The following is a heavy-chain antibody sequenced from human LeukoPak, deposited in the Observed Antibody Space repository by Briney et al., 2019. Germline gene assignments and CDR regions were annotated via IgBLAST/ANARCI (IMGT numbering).Heavy chain of an antibody. CDR2: IYHSGST. J-gene: IGHJ3*02. CDR3: ARPANDAFDI. Sequence: PSETPSLTCAVSGYSISSGYYWGWIRQPPGKGLEWIGSIYHSGSTYYNPSLKSRVTISVDTSKNQFSLKLSSVTAADTAVYYCARPANDAFDIWGQGTMVTVSS. CDR1: GYSISSGYY. V-gene: IGHV4-38-2*01.